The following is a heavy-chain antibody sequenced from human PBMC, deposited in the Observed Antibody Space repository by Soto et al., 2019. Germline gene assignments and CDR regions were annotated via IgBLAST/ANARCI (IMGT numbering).Heavy chain of an antibody. CDR1: GGSISSYY. D-gene: IGHD3-10*01. CDR3: ARVWGGAFDI. V-gene: IGHV4-59*01. Sequence: QVQLQESGPGLVKPSETLSLTCTVSGGSISSYYWSWIRQPPGKGLEWIGYIYYSGSTNYNPSLKTRVTISGYTSKNQFSLKLSSVTAADMGLYYCARVWGGAFDIWGQGTMFTVSS. CDR2: IYYSGST. J-gene: IGHJ3*02.